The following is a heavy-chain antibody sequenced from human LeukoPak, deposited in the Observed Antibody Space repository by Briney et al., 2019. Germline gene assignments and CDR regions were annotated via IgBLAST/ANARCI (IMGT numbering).Heavy chain of an antibody. Sequence: GGSLRLSCAASGFTLSTYWMNWVRQAPGKGLEWVATIKQDGSEKYYVDSVKGRFTISRDNAKNSLYLQMNSLRAEDTAVYYCARDRNTDFWSGYYINYCDYWGQGTLVTVSS. CDR3: ARDRNTDFWSGYYINYCDY. D-gene: IGHD3-3*01. CDR1: GFTLSTYW. J-gene: IGHJ4*02. V-gene: IGHV3-7*01. CDR2: IKQDGSEK.